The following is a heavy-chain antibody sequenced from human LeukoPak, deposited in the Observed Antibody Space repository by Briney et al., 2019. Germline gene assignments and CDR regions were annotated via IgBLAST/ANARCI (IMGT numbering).Heavy chain of an antibody. D-gene: IGHD5-12*01. CDR2: ISPYNGNT. J-gene: IGHJ4*02. Sequence: ASVRVSCKASGYTFTSYGISWVRQAPGQGLEWMGWISPYNGNTIYAQKLQGSVTTTTDTSTSTAYLELRSLRSDDTAVYYCAYIVATISDIYLDYWGQGTLVTVSS. CDR1: GYTFTSYG. V-gene: IGHV1-18*01. CDR3: AYIVATISDIYLDY.